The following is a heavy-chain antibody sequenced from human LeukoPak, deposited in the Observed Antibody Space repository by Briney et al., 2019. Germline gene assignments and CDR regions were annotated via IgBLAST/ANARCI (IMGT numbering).Heavy chain of an antibody. CDR3: ARGGSVAGPFDFDY. V-gene: IGHV4-4*07. J-gene: IGHJ4*02. Sequence: SETLSLTCTVSGGSISSYYWSWIRQPAGKGLEWIGRIYTRGSTNYNPSLKSRVTMSVDTSKNQFSLKLSSVTAADTAVYYCARGGSVAGPFDFDYWGQGTLVTVSS. D-gene: IGHD6-19*01. CDR2: IYTRGST. CDR1: GGSISSYY.